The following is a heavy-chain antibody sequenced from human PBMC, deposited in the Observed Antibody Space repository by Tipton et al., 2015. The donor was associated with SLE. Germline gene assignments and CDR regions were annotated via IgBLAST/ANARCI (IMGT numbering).Heavy chain of an antibody. J-gene: IGHJ1*01. D-gene: IGHD1-7*01. V-gene: IGHV4-59*11. CDR2: VYYGGST. Sequence: TLSLTCNVSGGSISNLYWSWIRQPPGKPLEWIGYVYYGGSTKYNPSLKSRVTMSVDTSKNQFSLRLSSVTTADTAVYYCAKVINDWNYEWGPGTLVTVSS. CDR3: AKVINDWNYE. CDR1: GGSISNLY.